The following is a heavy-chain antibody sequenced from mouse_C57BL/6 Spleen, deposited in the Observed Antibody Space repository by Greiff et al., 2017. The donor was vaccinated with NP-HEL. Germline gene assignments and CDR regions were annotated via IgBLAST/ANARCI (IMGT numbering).Heavy chain of an antibody. Sequence: ESGPGLVKPSQSLSLTCSVTGYSITSGYYWNWIRQFPGNKLEWMGYISYDGSNNYNPSLKNRISITRDTSKNQFFLKLNSVTTEDTATYYCAREGNDYGGYWGQGTTLTVSS. J-gene: IGHJ2*01. D-gene: IGHD2-4*01. CDR2: ISYDGSN. V-gene: IGHV3-6*01. CDR1: GYSITSGYY. CDR3: AREGNDYGGY.